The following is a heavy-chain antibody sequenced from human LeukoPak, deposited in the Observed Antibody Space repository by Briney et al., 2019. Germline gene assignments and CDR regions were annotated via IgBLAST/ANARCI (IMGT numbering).Heavy chain of an antibody. CDR1: GGSFSAYY. CDR2: INHSGTT. V-gene: IGHV4-34*01. J-gene: IGHJ3*02. D-gene: IGHD3-10*01. CDR3: ARGKSYYGSGTFDI. Sequence: SETLSLTCAVYGGSFSAYYWNWFRQPPGKGLEWIGEINHSGTTNYNPSPKSRVTISVDTSKTQFSLSLSSVTAADTAVYYCARGKSYYGSGTFDIWGQGTMVTVSS.